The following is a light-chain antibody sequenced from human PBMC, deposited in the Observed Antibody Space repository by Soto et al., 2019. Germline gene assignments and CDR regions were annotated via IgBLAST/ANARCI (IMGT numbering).Light chain of an antibody. J-gene: IGKJ1*01. Sequence: EIVLTQSPATLSLSPGERATLSCRASQSVSYYLAWYQQKPGQAPRLLIYDTSNRATGIPARFSGSGSATDFTLTISSLEPEDFAVYYCHQRSNWPWAFGQGTKVEIK. CDR3: HQRSNWPWA. CDR1: QSVSYY. CDR2: DTS. V-gene: IGKV3-11*01.